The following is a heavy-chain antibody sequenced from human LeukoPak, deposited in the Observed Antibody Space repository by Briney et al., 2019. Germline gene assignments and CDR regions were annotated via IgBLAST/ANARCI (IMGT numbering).Heavy chain of an antibody. V-gene: IGHV1-8*01. Sequence: ASVKVSCKASGYTFTTNDINWVRQATGQGPEWMGWMNPNSGNTGYAQKFQGRITMTRNTSISTAYMELRSLRSEDTAVYYCARGREYSTGPGFDYWGQGPLVTVSS. CDR3: ARGREYSTGPGFDY. D-gene: IGHD2-8*02. CDR2: MNPNSGNT. J-gene: IGHJ4*02. CDR1: GYTFTTND.